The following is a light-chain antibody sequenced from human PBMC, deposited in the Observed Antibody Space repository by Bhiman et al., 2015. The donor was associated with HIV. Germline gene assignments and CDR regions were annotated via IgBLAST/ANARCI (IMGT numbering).Light chain of an antibody. Sequence: SYELTQPPSVSVSPGQTASIPCSGDKLGNKYTSWYQQKPGQPPVLVIFQDNKRPSGIPERFSGSISGNTATLTISGTQPLDEADYYCQAWDSGAAVFGGGTKLTVL. V-gene: IGLV3-1*01. CDR2: QDN. J-gene: IGLJ3*02. CDR3: QAWDSGAAV. CDR1: KLGNKY.